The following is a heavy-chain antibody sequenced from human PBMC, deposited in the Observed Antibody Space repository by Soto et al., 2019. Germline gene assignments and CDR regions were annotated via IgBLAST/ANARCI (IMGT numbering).Heavy chain of an antibody. Sequence: GESLKISCKGSGYRFSSYWLACVRQMPGKGLEWMVIIYPGDSDTIYSPSFQGQVTFSADKSTSTAYLQWSSLKASDTAMYYCARQGSNGAYYYYGMDVWGQGTTVTVSS. CDR2: IYPGDSDT. CDR1: GYRFSSYW. V-gene: IGHV5-51*01. CDR3: ARQGSNGAYYYYGMDV. J-gene: IGHJ6*02. D-gene: IGHD2-8*01.